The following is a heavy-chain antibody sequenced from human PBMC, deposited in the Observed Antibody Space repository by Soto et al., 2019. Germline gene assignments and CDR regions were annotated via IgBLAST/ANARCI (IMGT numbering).Heavy chain of an antibody. CDR1: GYTFTSYD. CDR3: ARGEVGAYYDILTGCDAFDI. D-gene: IGHD3-9*01. CDR2: MNPNSGNT. Sequence: ASVKVSCKASGYTFTSYDINWVRQATGQGPEWMGWMNPNSGNTGYAQKFQGRVTMTRNTSISTAYMELSSLRSEDTAVYYCARGEVGAYYDILTGCDAFDIWGQGTMVTVSS. J-gene: IGHJ3*02. V-gene: IGHV1-8*01.